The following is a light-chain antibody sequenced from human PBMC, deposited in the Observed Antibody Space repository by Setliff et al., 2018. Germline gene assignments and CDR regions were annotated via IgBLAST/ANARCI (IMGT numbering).Light chain of an antibody. Sequence: DIQMTQSPSTLSASVGDRVTITCRASQSISRFLAWYHQKPGKAPKLLIYKASTLESGVPSRFSGSGSGTEFTLTISSLQPDDFATYYCQQYYTYRTFGQGTKVDIK. CDR2: KAS. J-gene: IGKJ1*01. V-gene: IGKV1-5*03. CDR3: QQYYTYRT. CDR1: QSISRF.